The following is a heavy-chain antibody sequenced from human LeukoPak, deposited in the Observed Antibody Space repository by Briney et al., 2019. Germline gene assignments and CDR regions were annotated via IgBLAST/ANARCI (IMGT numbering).Heavy chain of an antibody. J-gene: IGHJ6*03. V-gene: IGHV1-69*05. CDR1: GGTFSSYA. Sequence: SVKVSCKASGGTFSSYAIGWVRQAPGQGLEWMGRIIPIFGTANYAQKFQGRVTITTDESTSTAYMELSSLRSEDTAVYYCAREATIFGVVNHYYYYYMDVWGKGTTVTVSS. D-gene: IGHD3-3*01. CDR2: IIPIFGTA. CDR3: AREATIFGVVNHYYYYYMDV.